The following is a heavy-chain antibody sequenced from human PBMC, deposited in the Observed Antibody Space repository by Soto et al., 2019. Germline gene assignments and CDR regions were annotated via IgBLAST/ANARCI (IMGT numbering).Heavy chain of an antibody. J-gene: IGHJ4*02. CDR1: GFTFSSYA. CDR2: ISGSGGST. Sequence: PGGSLRLSCAASGFTFSSYAMSWVRQAPGKGLEWVSAISGSGGSTYYADSVKGRFTISRDNSKNTLYLQMNSLRAEDTAVYYCARGPDCSGGSCYFPYWGQGTLVTVSS. D-gene: IGHD2-15*01. CDR3: ARGPDCSGGSCYFPY. V-gene: IGHV3-23*01.